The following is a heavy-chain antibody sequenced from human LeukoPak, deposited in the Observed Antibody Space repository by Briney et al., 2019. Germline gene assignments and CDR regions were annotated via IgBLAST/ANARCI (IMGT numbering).Heavy chain of an antibody. CDR2: INHSGST. CDR3: ARQRGRRGNYYYYYMDV. D-gene: IGHD3-10*01. V-gene: IGHV4-34*01. J-gene: IGHJ6*03. CDR1: GFTFSSYG. Sequence: GSLRLSCAASGFTFSSYGMSWIRQPPGKGLEWIGEINHSGSTNYNPSLKSRVTISVDTSKNQFSLKLSSVTAADTAVYYCARQRGRRGNYYYYYMDVWGKGTTVTISS.